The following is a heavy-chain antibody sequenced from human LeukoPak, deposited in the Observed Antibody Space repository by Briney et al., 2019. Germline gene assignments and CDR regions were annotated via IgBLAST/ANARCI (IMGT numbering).Heavy chain of an antibody. CDR3: ARDPYSGHYGDYYYYYMDV. CDR1: GFTFSTYN. J-gene: IGHJ6*03. D-gene: IGHD1-26*01. Sequence: PGGSLRLSCAASGFTFSTYNMNWVRHAPGKGLEWISFITSSSSYIYYADSVKGRFTISRDNAKNSLYLQMNSLSPDDTAVYFCARDPYSGHYGDYYYYYMDVWGKGTTVTISS. V-gene: IGHV3-21*06. CDR2: ITSSSSYI.